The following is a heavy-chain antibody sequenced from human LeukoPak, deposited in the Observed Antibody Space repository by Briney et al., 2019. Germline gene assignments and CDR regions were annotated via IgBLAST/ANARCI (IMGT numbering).Heavy chain of an antibody. CDR1: GGSISSYY. J-gene: IGHJ4*02. D-gene: IGHD3-22*01. V-gene: IGHV4-59*01. Sequence: PSETLSLTCTVSGGSISSYYWSWIRQPPGKGLEWIGYIYYSGSTNYNPSLKSRVTISVDTSKNQFSLKLSSVTAADTAVYYCAGTYYYESSGTDYWGQGTLVTVSS. CDR2: IYYSGST. CDR3: AGTYYYESSGTDY.